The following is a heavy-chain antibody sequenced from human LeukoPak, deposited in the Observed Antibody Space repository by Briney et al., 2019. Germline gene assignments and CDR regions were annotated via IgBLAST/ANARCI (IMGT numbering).Heavy chain of an antibody. Sequence: GGSLTLSCAASGFTFSSYWMPWVRQAPGKGLVWVSRINSGGSSTSYADSVKGRFTISRDNAKNTLYLQMTSLRAKNTAVYYCARDPRQLVEPFDYWGQGTLVAVSS. V-gene: IGHV3-74*01. D-gene: IGHD6-6*01. J-gene: IGHJ4*02. CDR1: GFTFSSYW. CDR3: ARDPRQLVEPFDY. CDR2: INSGGSST.